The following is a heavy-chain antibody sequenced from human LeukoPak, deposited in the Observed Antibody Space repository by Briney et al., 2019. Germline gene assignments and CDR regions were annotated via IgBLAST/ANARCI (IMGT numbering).Heavy chain of an antibody. CDR2: IKQDGSEK. D-gene: IGHD3-9*01. CDR1: GFTFSSSC. V-gene: IGHV3-7*04. J-gene: IGHJ4*02. Sequence: GGSLRLSCAASGFTFSSSCMSWVRQAPGKGLEWVANIKQDGSEKYYVDSVKGRFTISRDNAKNSLYLQMNSLRAEDTAVYYCARDFDWLFDYWGQGTLVTVSS. CDR3: ARDFDWLFDY.